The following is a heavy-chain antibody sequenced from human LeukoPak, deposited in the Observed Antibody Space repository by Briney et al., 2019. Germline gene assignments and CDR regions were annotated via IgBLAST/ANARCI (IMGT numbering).Heavy chain of an antibody. CDR2: IYYSGST. V-gene: IGHV4-39*01. D-gene: IGHD3-10*01. J-gene: IGHJ4*02. CDR1: GGSISSSSYY. CDR3: AASLWFGIYPEY. Sequence: SETLPLTCTVSGGSISSSSYYWGWIRQPPGKGLEWIGSIYYSGSTFDNPSLKSRVTISVDTSKNQFSLKLSSVTAADTAVYYCAASLWFGIYPEYWGQGSLVTVSS.